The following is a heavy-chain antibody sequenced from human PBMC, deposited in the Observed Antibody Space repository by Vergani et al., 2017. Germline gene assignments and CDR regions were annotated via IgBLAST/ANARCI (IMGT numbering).Heavy chain of an antibody. V-gene: IGHV3-9*01. CDR2: INWNRDSI. J-gene: IGHJ2*01. D-gene: IGHD6-13*01. CDR3: VKDIAASGNYWYFDL. CDR1: VFTFDDYA. Sequence: EVQLVESGGGLVQPGRSLRLSCAASVFTFDDYAMHWVRQAPGKGLEWVSGINWNRDSIAYADSVKGRFTISRDNAKNSLYLQMNSLRAEDTALYYCVKDIAASGNYWYFDLWGRGTLVTVSS.